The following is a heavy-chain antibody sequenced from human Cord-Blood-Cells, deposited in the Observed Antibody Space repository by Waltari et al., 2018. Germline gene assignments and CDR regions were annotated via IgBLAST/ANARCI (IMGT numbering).Heavy chain of an antibody. Sequence: QVQLQQWGAGLLKPSETLSLTCAVYGGSFSGYYWRWIRQPPGKGLEWIGEINHSGRTNDNPSLKSRVTISVDTSKNQFSLKLSSVTAADTAVYYCARGGSRSYGHWFDPWGQGTLVTVSS. CDR2: INHSGRT. CDR3: ARGGSRSYGHWFDP. D-gene: IGHD1-26*01. V-gene: IGHV4-34*01. CDR1: GGSFSGYY. J-gene: IGHJ5*02.